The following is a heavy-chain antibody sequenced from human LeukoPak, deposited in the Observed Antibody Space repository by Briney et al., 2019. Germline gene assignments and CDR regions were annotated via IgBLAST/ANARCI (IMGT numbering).Heavy chain of an antibody. V-gene: IGHV4-59*08. Sequence: SETLSLTCTVSGGSISPYYWSWIRQPPGKGLEWIGYFYYGGGAGGGANYSPSFWSRVTISADASKSQFSLRLNSVTAADTAVYYCARHPGDHYCFDLWGRGTLVTVSS. J-gene: IGHJ2*01. CDR2: FYYGGGAGGGA. D-gene: IGHD7-27*01. CDR3: ARHPGDHYCFDL. CDR1: GGSISPYY.